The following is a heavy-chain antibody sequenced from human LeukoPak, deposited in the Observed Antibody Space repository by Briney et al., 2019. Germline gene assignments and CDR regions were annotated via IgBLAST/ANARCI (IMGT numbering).Heavy chain of an antibody. D-gene: IGHD5-18*01. CDR3: ARDPGHSYGPGYFQH. CDR1: GFTFSSYA. CDR2: ISYDGSNK. Sequence: PGRSLRLSCAASGFTFSSYAMHWVRQAPGKGLEWVAVISYDGSNKYYADSVKGRFTISRDNSKNTLYLQMNSLRAEDTAVYYCARDPGHSYGPGYFQHWGQGTLVTVSS. J-gene: IGHJ1*01. V-gene: IGHV3-30*04.